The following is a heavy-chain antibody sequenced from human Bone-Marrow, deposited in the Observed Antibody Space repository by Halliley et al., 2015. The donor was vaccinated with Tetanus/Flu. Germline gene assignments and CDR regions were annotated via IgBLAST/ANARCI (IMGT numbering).Heavy chain of an antibody. CDR3: ARGGGRYYSPYD. D-gene: IGHD3-10*01. V-gene: IGHV3-53*01. J-gene: IGHJ4*02. Sequence: SLRLSCAASGFTVNSNYFSWVRQAPGKGLEWVSSIYAGGTAYFADSVRGRFTISRDESKNAVYLQMNNLRVEDTAVYHCARGGGRYYSPYDWGQGTLVTVSS. CDR2: IYAGGTA. CDR1: GFTVNSNY.